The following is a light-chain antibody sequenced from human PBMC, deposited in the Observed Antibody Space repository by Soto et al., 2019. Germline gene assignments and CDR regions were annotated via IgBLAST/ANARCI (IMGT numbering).Light chain of an antibody. CDR1: GSDVGAYNL. J-gene: IGLJ1*01. V-gene: IGLV2-23*02. CDR2: EVN. Sequence: QSALTQPASVSGSPGQSITIACAGTGSDVGAYNLVSWYQQHPGKAPQLIICEVNTRPSGISNRFSGSKSGDTASLTISGLQAEDEADYFCCSYAGTVAYVFGTGTKLTVL. CDR3: CSYAGTVAYV.